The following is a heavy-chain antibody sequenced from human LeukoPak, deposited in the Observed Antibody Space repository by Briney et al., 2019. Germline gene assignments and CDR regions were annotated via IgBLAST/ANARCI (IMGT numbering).Heavy chain of an antibody. V-gene: IGHV3-30-3*01. Sequence: GRSLRLSCAASGFTFSSYAMHWVRQAPGKGLEWVAVISYDGSNKYYADSVKGRFTISRDNSKNTLYLQMNSLRAEDTAVYYCARDQALWYYGSGSYLRYWGQGTLVTVSS. CDR2: ISYDGSNK. CDR3: ARDQALWYYGSGSYLRY. CDR1: GFTFSSYA. J-gene: IGHJ4*02. D-gene: IGHD3-10*01.